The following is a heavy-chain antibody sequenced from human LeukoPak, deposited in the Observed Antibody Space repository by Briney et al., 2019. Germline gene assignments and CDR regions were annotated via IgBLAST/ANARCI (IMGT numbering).Heavy chain of an antibody. CDR1: GGSISSSDW. J-gene: IGHJ4*02. CDR3: ASADYYRIDF. V-gene: IGHV4-4*02. CDR2: MHQSGII. Sequence: SETLSLTCTVSGGSISSSDWWSWVHQPPGKGLEWIGEMHQSGIINYNPSLKSRVTMSLDKAKKQFSLKLSSVTAADTSVYFCASADYYRIDFWGQGTLVTVSS. D-gene: IGHD3-10*01.